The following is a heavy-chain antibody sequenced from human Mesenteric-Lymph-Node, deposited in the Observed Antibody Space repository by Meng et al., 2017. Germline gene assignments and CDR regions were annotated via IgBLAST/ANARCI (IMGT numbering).Heavy chain of an antibody. CDR3: ARTNYGDYNWFDP. V-gene: IGHV4-31*03. CDR1: GGSISSGGFY. J-gene: IGHJ5*02. Sequence: QVALQESGPGLVKPSQTLSLTCTVSGGSISSGGFYWSWIRQHPGKGLEWIGYIYYSGSTYYNPSLRSRVAISIDTSKNQFSLKLTSVTAADTAAYFCARTNYGDYNWFDPWGQGTLVTVSS. CDR2: IYYSGST. D-gene: IGHD4-17*01.